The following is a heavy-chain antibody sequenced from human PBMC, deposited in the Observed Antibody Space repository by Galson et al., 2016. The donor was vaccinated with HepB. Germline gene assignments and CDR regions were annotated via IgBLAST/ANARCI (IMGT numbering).Heavy chain of an antibody. D-gene: IGHD4-11*01. CDR2: IYYSGST. CDR3: ARGTRGYSNYVGPWFDP. CDR1: GGSIGSSSFY. Sequence: SETLSLTCIVSGGSIGSSSFYWAWIRQPPGKGLEWIGNIYYSGSTYYNPSLKSRLTMSVDTSKNQFSLKLSSVTAADTAVDYCARGTRGYSNYVGPWFDPWGQGTLVTVSS. J-gene: IGHJ5*02. V-gene: IGHV4-39*07.